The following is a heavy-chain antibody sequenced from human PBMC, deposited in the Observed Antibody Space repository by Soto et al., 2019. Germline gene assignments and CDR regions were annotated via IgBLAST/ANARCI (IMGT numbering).Heavy chain of an antibody. J-gene: IGHJ5*02. CDR3: ARDPETIPIAAAGTGWFDP. D-gene: IGHD6-13*01. V-gene: IGHV3-48*02. CDR2: ISSSSSTI. Sequence: GGSLRLSCAASGFTFSSYSMNWVRQAPGKGLEWVSYISSSSSTIYYADSVKGRFTISRDNAKNSLYLQMNSLRDEDTAVYYCARDPETIPIAAAGTGWFDPWGQGTLVTVSS. CDR1: GFTFSSYS.